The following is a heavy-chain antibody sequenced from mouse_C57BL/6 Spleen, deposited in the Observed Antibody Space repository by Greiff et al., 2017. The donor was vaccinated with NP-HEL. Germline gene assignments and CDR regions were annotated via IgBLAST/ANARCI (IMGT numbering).Heavy chain of an antibody. CDR1: GYTFTDYN. Sequence: VHVKQSGPELVKPGASVKIPCKASGYTFTDYNMDWVKQSHGKSLEWIGDINPNNGGTIYNQKFKGKATLTVDKSSSTAYMELRSLTSEDTAVYYCARRGDYDYYAMDYWGQGTSVTVSS. CDR3: ARRGDYDYYAMDY. CDR2: INPNNGGT. J-gene: IGHJ4*01. V-gene: IGHV1-18*01. D-gene: IGHD2-4*01.